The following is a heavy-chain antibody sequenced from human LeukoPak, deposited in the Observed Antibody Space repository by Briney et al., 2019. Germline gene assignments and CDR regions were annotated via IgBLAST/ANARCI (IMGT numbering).Heavy chain of an antibody. Sequence: GGSLRLSCAASGFTFSSYSMNWVRQAPGKGLEWGSYISGSSSTIYYADSVKGRFTISRDNSKNTLYLQMNSLRAEDTAVYYCAKTGGYSYGLYYFDYWGQGTLVTVSS. CDR3: AKTGGYSYGLYYFDY. D-gene: IGHD5-18*01. CDR2: ISGSSSTI. V-gene: IGHV3-48*01. CDR1: GFTFSSYS. J-gene: IGHJ4*02.